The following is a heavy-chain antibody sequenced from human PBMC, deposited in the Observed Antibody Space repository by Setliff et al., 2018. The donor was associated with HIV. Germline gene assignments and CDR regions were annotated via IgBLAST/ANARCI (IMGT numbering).Heavy chain of an antibody. CDR1: GGSIITDPHY. D-gene: IGHD2-8*01. Sequence: SETLSLTCTVSGGSIITDPHYWAWIRQPPGKGLEYIGSIHYDEKTYYNPSLRSRVTISVDTSKNQFSLRLSSVTAADTAVYYCARDAPTVYANGWFDPWGHGTLVTVSS. J-gene: IGHJ5*02. CDR3: ARDAPTVYANGWFDP. CDR2: IHYDEKT. V-gene: IGHV4-39*07.